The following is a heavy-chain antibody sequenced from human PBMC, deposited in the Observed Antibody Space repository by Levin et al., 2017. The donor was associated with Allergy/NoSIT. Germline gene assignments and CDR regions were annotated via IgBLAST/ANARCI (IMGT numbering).Heavy chain of an antibody. CDR2: VHYSGSS. J-gene: IGHJ4*01. CDR1: CGSISSTY. V-gene: IGHV4-59*01. Sequence: SQTLSLTCTVSCGSISSTYWSWIRQPPGKGLEWIGFVHYSGSSNYNPSLRSRVTGYVPDSGTTSTSDNPSPKSRVTRSIDTSRRQVSMKPTSVPAADLAVYYCAKDGGSYSSGWYGKGFDYWGHGTLVTVSS. D-gene: IGHD1-26*01. CDR3: SRRQVSMKPTSVPAADLAVYYCAKDGGSYSSGWYGKGFDY.